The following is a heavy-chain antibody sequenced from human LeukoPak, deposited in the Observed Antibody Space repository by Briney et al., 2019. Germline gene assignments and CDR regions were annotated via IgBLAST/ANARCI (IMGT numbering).Heavy chain of an antibody. Sequence: GESLKISCKGSGYRFTSYWIGWVRQLPGKGLEWMGIIYPGDSDTRYSPSFQGQVTISADKSISTAYLQWSSLKASDTAMYYCARRTEYYDSSGYHDWFDPWGQGTLVTVSS. V-gene: IGHV5-51*01. J-gene: IGHJ5*02. CDR3: ARRTEYYDSSGYHDWFDP. D-gene: IGHD3-22*01. CDR2: IYPGDSDT. CDR1: GYRFTSYW.